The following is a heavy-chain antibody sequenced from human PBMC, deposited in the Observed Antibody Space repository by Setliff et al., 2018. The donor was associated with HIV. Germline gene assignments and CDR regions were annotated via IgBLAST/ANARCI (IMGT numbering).Heavy chain of an antibody. D-gene: IGHD6-19*01. CDR3: ATDRDGWYNPHLYS. J-gene: IGHJ4*02. V-gene: IGHV3-74*01. CDR2: INGDESRT. CDR1: VFTFSSYW. Sequence: LRLSCAASVFTFSSYWMHWVRQVPGKGLVWLARINGDESRTTHADSVKGRFTISRDNVENTLYLEINSLRVEDTGVYYCATDRDGWYNPHLYSWGQGTLVTVSS.